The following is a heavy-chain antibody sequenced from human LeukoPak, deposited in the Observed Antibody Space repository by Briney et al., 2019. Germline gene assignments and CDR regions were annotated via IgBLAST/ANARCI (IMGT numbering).Heavy chain of an antibody. CDR1: GFTFSSYG. J-gene: IGHJ6*02. D-gene: IGHD4-11*01. Sequence: PGGSLRLSCAASGFTFSSYGMHWVRQAPGKGLEWVAVISYDGSNKYYADSVKGRFTISRDNSKNTLYLQMNSLRAEDTAVYYCAITPTVNYYYGMDVWGQGTTVTVSS. CDR2: ISYDGSNK. V-gene: IGHV3-30*03. CDR3: AITPTVNYYYGMDV.